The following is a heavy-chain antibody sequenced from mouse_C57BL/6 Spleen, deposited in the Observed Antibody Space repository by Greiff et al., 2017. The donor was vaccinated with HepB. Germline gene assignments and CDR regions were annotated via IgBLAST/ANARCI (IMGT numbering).Heavy chain of an antibody. D-gene: IGHD2-1*01. J-gene: IGHJ2*01. CDR3: AKKGNYVYYFDY. Sequence: QVHVKQSGAELVKPGASVKLSCKASGYTFTSYWMHWVKQRPGQGLEWIGMIHPNSGSTNYNEKFKSKATLPVDKSTSTAYMQLSSLTSEDSAVYYCAKKGNYVYYFDYWGQGTTLTVSS. CDR1: GYTFTSYW. CDR2: IHPNSGST. V-gene: IGHV1-64*01.